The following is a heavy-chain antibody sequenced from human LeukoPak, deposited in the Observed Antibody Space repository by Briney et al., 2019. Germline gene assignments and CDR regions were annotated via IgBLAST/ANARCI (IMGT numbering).Heavy chain of an antibody. V-gene: IGHV3-15*01. CDR2: IKSKTDGGTT. Sequence: GGSLRLSCAASGCTFSNAWMSWVRQAPGKGLEWVGRIKSKTDGGTTDYAAPVKGRFTISREDSKNTLYLQMNSLKTEDTAVYYCTTVGIYCSSTSCYLRDYYYYMDAWGKGTTVTVSS. CDR3: TTVGIYCSSTSCYLRDYYYYMDA. D-gene: IGHD2-2*01. CDR1: GCTFSNAW. J-gene: IGHJ6*03.